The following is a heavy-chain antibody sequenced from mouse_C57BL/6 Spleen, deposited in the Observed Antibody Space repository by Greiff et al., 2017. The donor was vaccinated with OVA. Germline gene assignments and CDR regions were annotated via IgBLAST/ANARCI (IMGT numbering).Heavy chain of an antibody. D-gene: IGHD1-1*02. CDR2: IDPENGDT. J-gene: IGHJ2*01. CDR3: TTGTYFDY. Sequence: VHVKQSGAELVRPGASVKLSCTASGFNIKDDYMHWVKQRPEQGLEWIGWIDPENGDTEYASKFQGKATITADTASNTAYLQLSSLTTDDTAVYYCTTGTYFDYWGQGTTLTVSS. CDR1: GFNIKDDY. V-gene: IGHV14-4*01.